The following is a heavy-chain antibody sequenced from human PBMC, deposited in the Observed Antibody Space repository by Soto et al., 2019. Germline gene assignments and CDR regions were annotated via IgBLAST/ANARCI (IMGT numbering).Heavy chain of an antibody. Sequence: QVQLVESGGGVVQPGRSLRLSCAASGFTFSSYGMHWVRQAPGKGLEWVAVIWYDGSNKYYADSVKGRFTISRDNSKNTLYLQMNRLRAEDTAVYYCARDADLTGLDAFDIWGQGTMVTVSS. CDR3: ARDADLTGLDAFDI. CDR2: IWYDGSNK. J-gene: IGHJ3*02. V-gene: IGHV3-33*01. CDR1: GFTFSSYG. D-gene: IGHD3-9*01.